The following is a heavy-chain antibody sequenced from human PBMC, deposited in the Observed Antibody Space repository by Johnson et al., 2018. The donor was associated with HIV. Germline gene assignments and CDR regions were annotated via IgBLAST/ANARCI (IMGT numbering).Heavy chain of an antibody. CDR1: GFTFDDYG. V-gene: IGHV3-20*04. CDR2: IYWNGGTT. Sequence: VQLVESGGGVVRPGGSLRLSCAASGFTFDDYGMSWVRQAPGKGLEWVSGIYWNGGTTGYADSVKGRFTISRDNSKNTLDLQMNSLRAEDTAVYYCARDSDISLGVASSVLELGDNVRGLLGLRWTMWG. CDR3: ARDSDISLGVASSVLELGDNVRGLLGLRWTM. D-gene: IGHD3-10*02. J-gene: IGHJ1*01.